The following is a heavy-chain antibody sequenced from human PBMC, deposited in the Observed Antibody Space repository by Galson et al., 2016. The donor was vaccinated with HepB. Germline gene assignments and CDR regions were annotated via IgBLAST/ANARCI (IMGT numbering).Heavy chain of an antibody. J-gene: IGHJ6*02. CDR3: ARDPSYYSGRDV. CDR1: GFTFNNYG. V-gene: IGHV3-30*03. CDR2: ISADGSVE. Sequence: SLRLSCAASGFTFNNYGMHWVRQAPGKGLGWVAVISADGSVEYCADSVRGRFTISRDNSKNTLYLQMNSLRAEDTAVYYCARDPSYYSGRDVWGQGTTVTVSS.